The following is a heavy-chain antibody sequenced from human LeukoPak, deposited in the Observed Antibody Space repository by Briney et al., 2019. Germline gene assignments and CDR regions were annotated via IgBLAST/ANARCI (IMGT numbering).Heavy chain of an antibody. CDR1: GYTFTNYA. J-gene: IGHJ4*02. CDR3: ARGSRIGSQTYYFDY. D-gene: IGHD2-2*01. Sequence: ASVKVSCKASGYTFTNYAMHWVRQAPGQRLEWMGWINVGNGNTKYSQKFQGRATITIVTSASTAYMELSSLRSEDTAVYYCARGSRIGSQTYYFDYWGQGTLVTVSS. CDR2: INVGNGNT. V-gene: IGHV1-3*01.